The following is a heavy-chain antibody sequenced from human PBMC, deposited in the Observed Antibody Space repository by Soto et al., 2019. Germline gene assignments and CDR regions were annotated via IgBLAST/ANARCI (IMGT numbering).Heavy chain of an antibody. CDR1: GFTISGCS. D-gene: IGHD6-19*01. V-gene: IGHV3-7*03. J-gene: IGHJ4*02. CDR2: IKEVGSEK. CDR3: TRDLEAAVAGFDY. Sequence: GGSLRLSCDASGFTISGCSMNWVRQAPGKGLEWVANIKEVGSEKYYVDSVKGRFTISRDNAKNSLFLQMNSLRSEDTAVYYCTRDLEAAVAGFDYWGQGTLVTVSS.